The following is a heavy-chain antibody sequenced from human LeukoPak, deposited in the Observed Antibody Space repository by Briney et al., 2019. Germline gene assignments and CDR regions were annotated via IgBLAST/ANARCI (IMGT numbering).Heavy chain of an antibody. CDR3: AREHGSGFFDY. J-gene: IGHJ4*02. D-gene: IGHD3-10*01. Sequence: GGSLRLSCAASGFTFSDYYMSWIRQAPGKGLEWVSYISSSSSYTNYADSVKGRFTISRDNAKNSLYLQTNSLRAEDTAVYYCAREHGSGFFDYWGQGTLVTVSS. V-gene: IGHV3-11*06. CDR1: GFTFSDYY. CDR2: ISSSSSYT.